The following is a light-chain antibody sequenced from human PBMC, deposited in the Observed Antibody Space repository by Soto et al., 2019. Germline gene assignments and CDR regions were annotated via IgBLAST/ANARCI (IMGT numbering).Light chain of an antibody. V-gene: IGKV3-20*01. J-gene: IGKJ1*01. Sequence: EIVLTQSPGTLSLSPWKRATLSCRASQSISSSYLAWYQQRPGQAPRLLIYGASSRATGIPDRFSGSGSGTEFTLTISRLEPEDFAVYYCQHYNNWPPWTFGQGTKVDIK. CDR1: QSISSSY. CDR2: GAS. CDR3: QHYNNWPPWT.